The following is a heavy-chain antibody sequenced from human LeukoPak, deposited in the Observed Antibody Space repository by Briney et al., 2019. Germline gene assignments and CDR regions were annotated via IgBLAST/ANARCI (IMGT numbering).Heavy chain of an antibody. CDR1: GFTFSSYG. Sequence: PGGSLRLSCAASGFTFSSYGMHWVRQAPGRGLEWVAVISYDGSNKYYAGSVKGRFTISRDNSKNTLYLQMNSLRAEDTAIYYCAKDLNGDSNWYGYFQHWGQGTLVTVSS. D-gene: IGHD6-13*01. CDR3: AKDLNGDSNWYGYFQH. CDR2: ISYDGSNK. J-gene: IGHJ1*01. V-gene: IGHV3-30*18.